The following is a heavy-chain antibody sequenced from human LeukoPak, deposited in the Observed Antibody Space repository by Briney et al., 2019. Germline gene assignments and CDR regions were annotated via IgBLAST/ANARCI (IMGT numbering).Heavy chain of an antibody. CDR1: GGTFSSYA. D-gene: IGHD5-12*01. J-gene: IGHJ4*02. CDR2: IIPIFGTA. V-gene: IGHV1-69*01. CDR3: AGGGYSGYEALPYYFDY. Sequence: SVKVSCKASGGTFSSYAISWVRQAPGQGLEWMGGIIPIFGTANYAQKFQGRVTITADEYTSTAYMELSRLRSEDTAVYYCAGGGYSGYEALPYYFDYWGQGTLVTVSS.